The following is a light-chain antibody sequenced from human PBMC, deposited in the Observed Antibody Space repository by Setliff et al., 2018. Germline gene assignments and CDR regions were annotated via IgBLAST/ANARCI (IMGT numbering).Light chain of an antibody. V-gene: IGLV2-8*01. CDR1: SSDVGGYNY. Sequence: QSALTQPPSASGSPGQSVTISCTGTSSDVGGYNYVSWYQQHPGKAPKLMIYEVSKRPSGVSNRFSGSKSGNTASLTISGLQAEDEADYYCSSYTGTDVFGSGTKVTVL. CDR2: EVS. CDR3: SSYTGTDV. J-gene: IGLJ1*01.